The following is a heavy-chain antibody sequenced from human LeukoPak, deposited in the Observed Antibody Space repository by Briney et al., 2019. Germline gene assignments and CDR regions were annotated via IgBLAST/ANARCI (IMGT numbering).Heavy chain of an antibody. CDR3: ARGVDFWSGYYNEGFDY. J-gene: IGHJ4*02. CDR2: ISSSSSYI. CDR1: GFTFSSYC. V-gene: IGHV3-21*01. D-gene: IGHD3-3*01. Sequence: GGSLRLSCAASGFTFSSYCMSWVRQAPGRGLEWVSSISSSSSYIYYADSVKGRFTISRDNAKNSLYLQMNSLRAEDTAVYYRARGVDFWSGYYNEGFDYWGQGTLVTVSS.